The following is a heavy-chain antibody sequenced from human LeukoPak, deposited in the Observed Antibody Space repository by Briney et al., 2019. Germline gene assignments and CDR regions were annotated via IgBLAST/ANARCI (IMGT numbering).Heavy chain of an antibody. CDR1: GYSISSGYY. J-gene: IGHJ4*02. CDR3: ARRVHYDILTNYYRPFDY. D-gene: IGHD3-9*01. CDR2: IYHSGNT. V-gene: IGHV4-38-2*01. Sequence: SETLSLTCAVSGYSISSGYYWGWIRQPPGKGLEWIGYIYHSGNTYYNPSLKSRVTISVDTSKNQSSLKLSSVTAADTAVYYCARRVHYDILTNYYRPFDYWGQGTLVTVSS.